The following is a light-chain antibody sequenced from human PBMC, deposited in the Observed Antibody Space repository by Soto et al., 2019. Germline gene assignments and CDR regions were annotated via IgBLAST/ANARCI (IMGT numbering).Light chain of an antibody. J-gene: IGLJ3*02. CDR3: LLYYGGPWV. CDR2: STS. CDR1: TAAVTSGYN. V-gene: IGLV7-43*01. Sequence: QAVVTQEPSLTVSPGWTVTLTCSSTTAAVTSGYNPNWFQQKPGQAPRALIYSTSNKPSWTPTRFSGSLLGGKAALTLSGVQPEDEAEYYCLLYYGGPWVFGGGTKVTVL.